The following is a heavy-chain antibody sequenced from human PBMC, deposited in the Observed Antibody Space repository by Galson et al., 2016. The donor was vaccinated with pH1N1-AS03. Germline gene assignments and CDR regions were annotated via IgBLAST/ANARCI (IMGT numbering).Heavy chain of an antibody. J-gene: IGHJ3*02. CDR3: ARVPDGDYFGMLDTPQNAFEI. V-gene: IGHV4-39*07. CDR1: GASITSDGFY. Sequence: TLSLTCIVSGASITSDGFYWAWIRQPPGRGLEWLGSVSYRGKAFYSTSLRGRVTVSVDTSKNQFSLNVHSLTAADTALYFCARVPDGDYFGMLDTPQNAFEIWGQGTMVIVSS. CDR2: VSYRGKA. D-gene: IGHD3-3*01.